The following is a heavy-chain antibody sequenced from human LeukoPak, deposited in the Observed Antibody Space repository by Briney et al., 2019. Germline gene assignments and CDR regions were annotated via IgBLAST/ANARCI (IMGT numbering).Heavy chain of an antibody. J-gene: IGHJ4*02. V-gene: IGHV5-51*01. CDR3: ARRDYGSGSYYFDY. D-gene: IGHD3-10*01. Sequence: GESLKISCEGSGYSFTSYWIAWVRQMPGKSLEWMGIIYPGDSDTRYSPSFQGQVTISADRSISTAYLQWSSLKASDTAMYYCARRDYGSGSYYFDYWGQGTLVTVSS. CDR2: IYPGDSDT. CDR1: GYSFTSYW.